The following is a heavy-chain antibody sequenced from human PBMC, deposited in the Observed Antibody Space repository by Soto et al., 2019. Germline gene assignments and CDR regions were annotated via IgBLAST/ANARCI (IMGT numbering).Heavy chain of an antibody. CDR2: ISAYNGNT. D-gene: IGHD2-15*01. CDR1: GYTFTSYG. Sequence: QVQLVQSGAEVKKPGASVKVSCKASGYTFTSYGISWVRQAPGQGLEWMGWISAYNGNTNYAQKLQGRVTMTTDTATSTAYMELRSLRSDDTAVYYCARALRAGVSGWFGHWLGRWGQGALVTVSS. J-gene: IGHJ5*02. V-gene: IGHV1-18*01. CDR3: ARALRAGVSGWFGHWLGR.